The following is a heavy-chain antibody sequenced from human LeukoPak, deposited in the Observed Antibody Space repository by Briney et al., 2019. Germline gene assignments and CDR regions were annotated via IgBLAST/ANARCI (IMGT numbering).Heavy chain of an antibody. J-gene: IGHJ4*02. V-gene: IGHV4-59*01. Sequence: SETLSLTCTVSGGSISSYDWSWIRQPPGKGLEWIGYIYYSGSTNYNPSLKSRVTISVDTSKNQFSLKLSSVTAADTAVYYCARSYYDFWNGFYYFDYWGQGTLVTVSS. D-gene: IGHD3-3*01. CDR3: ARSYYDFWNGFYYFDY. CDR2: IYYSGST. CDR1: GGSISSYD.